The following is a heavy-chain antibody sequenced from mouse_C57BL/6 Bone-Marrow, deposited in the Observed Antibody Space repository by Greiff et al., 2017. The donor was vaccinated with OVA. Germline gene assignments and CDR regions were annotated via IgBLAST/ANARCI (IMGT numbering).Heavy chain of an antibody. V-gene: IGHV5-4*01. J-gene: IGHJ2*01. D-gene: IGHD1-1*01. CDR2: ISDGGSYT. CDR3: AREGIYYYGSSPFDY. Sequence: EVKLVESGGGLVKPGGSLKLSCAASGFTFSSYAMSWVRQTPEKRLEWVATISDGGSYTYYPDNVKGRFTISRDNAKNNLYLQMSHLKSEDTAMYYCAREGIYYYGSSPFDYWGQGTTLTVSS. CDR1: GFTFSSYA.